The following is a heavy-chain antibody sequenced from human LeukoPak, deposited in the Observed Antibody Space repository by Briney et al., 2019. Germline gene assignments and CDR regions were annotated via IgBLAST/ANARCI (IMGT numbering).Heavy chain of an antibody. CDR2: INTDGSST. V-gene: IGHV3-74*01. CDR3: ARERVGSDYYGLDV. CDR1: GFIFSTYW. J-gene: IGHJ6*02. D-gene: IGHD6-25*01. Sequence: GGSLRLSCAASGFIFSTYWMHWVRQAPGKGLTWVSRINTDGSSTAYAASVRGQFTISRDNAKNIVYLQMSSLRAEDTALYFCARERVGSDYYGLDVWGQGTTVSVSS.